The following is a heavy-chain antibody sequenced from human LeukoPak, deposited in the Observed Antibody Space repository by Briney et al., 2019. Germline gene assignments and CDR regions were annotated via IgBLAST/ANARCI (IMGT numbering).Heavy chain of an antibody. J-gene: IGHJ4*02. CDR3: ARDLDSSVSRGY. V-gene: IGHV3-21*01. CDR2: ISSSSSYI. Sequence: GGSLRLSCAASGFTFSSYSMNWVRQAPGKGLEWVSSISSSSSYIYYADSVKGRFTISRGNAKNSLYLQMNSLRAEDTAVYYCARDLDSSVSRGYWGQGTLVTVSS. CDR1: GFTFSSYS. D-gene: IGHD3-22*01.